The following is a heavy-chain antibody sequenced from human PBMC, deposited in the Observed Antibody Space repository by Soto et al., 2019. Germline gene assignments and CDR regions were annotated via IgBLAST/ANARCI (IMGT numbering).Heavy chain of an antibody. CDR1: GYSFTSYW. CDR2: IYPSDSDT. CDR3: ARRLRGYSSSWADFDY. Sequence: PGESLKISCKGSGYSFTSYWIGWVRQMPGKGLEWMGIIYPSDSDTRYSPSFQGQVTISADKSISTAYLQWSSLKASDTAMYYCARRLRGYSSSWADFDYWGQGTLVTVSS. D-gene: IGHD6-13*01. J-gene: IGHJ4*02. V-gene: IGHV5-51*01.